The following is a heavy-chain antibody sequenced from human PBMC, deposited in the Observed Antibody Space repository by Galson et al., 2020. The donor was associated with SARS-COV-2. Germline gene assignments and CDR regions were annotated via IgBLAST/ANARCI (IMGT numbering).Heavy chain of an antibody. CDR1: NFTFSSYS. Sequence: GGSLRLSCAASNFTFSSYSMSWVRQAPGKGLEWVSYISSSGTSIYYADSVKDRFTVSRDNAANSLFLQMNSLRAEDTAVYFCARARFDHYDSANYWPVCYFDKWGQGALVIVSS. V-gene: IGHV3-48*04. D-gene: IGHD3-22*01. CDR3: ARARFDHYDSANYWPVCYFDK. CDR2: ISSSGTSI. J-gene: IGHJ4*02.